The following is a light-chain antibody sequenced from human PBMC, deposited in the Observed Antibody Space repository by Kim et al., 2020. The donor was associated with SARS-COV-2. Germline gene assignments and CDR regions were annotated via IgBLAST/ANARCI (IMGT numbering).Light chain of an antibody. Sequence: DIQMTQSPSSLSASVGDRVTITCQASQDISNYLNWYQQKPGKAPKLLIYDASNLETGVPSRFSRSGSGTDFTFTISSLQPEDIATYYCQQYDSLPYTFGLGTKLEI. V-gene: IGKV1-33*01. J-gene: IGKJ2*01. CDR3: QQYDSLPYT. CDR1: QDISNY. CDR2: DAS.